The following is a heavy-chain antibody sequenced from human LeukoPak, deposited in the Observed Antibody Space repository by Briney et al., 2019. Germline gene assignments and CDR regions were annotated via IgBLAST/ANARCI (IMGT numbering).Heavy chain of an antibody. CDR3: ARVLSSGYYYEGGGLSCEAFDY. Sequence: MPSETLSLTCTVSGGSISSSSYYWGWIRQPPGKGLEWIGSIYYSGSTYYNPSLKSRVTISVDTSKNQFSLKLSSVTAADTAVYYCARVLSSGYYYEGGGLSCEAFDYWGQGTLVTVSS. D-gene: IGHD3-22*01. V-gene: IGHV4-39*01. CDR1: GGSISSSSYY. CDR2: IYYSGST. J-gene: IGHJ4*02.